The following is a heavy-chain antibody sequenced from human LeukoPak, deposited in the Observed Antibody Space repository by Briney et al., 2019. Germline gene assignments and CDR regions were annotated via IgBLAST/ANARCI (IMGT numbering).Heavy chain of an antibody. D-gene: IGHD3-22*01. Sequence: ASVKVSCKVSGYTLTELSMHWVRQAPGKGLEWMGGFDPEDGETIYAQKFQGRVTMTEDTSTDTAYMELSSLRSEDTAVYYCATAQYYYDELDYWGQGTLVTVSS. CDR2: FDPEDGET. CDR3: ATAQYYYDELDY. CDR1: GYTLTELS. V-gene: IGHV1-24*01. J-gene: IGHJ4*02.